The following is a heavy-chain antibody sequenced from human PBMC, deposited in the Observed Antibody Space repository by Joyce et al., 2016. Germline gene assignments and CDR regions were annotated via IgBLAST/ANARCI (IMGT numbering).Heavy chain of an antibody. Sequence: QVQLVQSGAEVKKPGPSVKVSCKASGYTFIGYYMHWVRQAPGQGLELRGWINPNSGDTNYEQNFQGRVTMTRDTAISTAHMELSSLRSDDTAVYYCARGSLDFLCGNNWFDPWGQGTLVTVSS. V-gene: IGHV1-2*02. J-gene: IGHJ5*02. D-gene: IGHD3-3*01. CDR2: INPNSGDT. CDR1: GYTFIGYY. CDR3: ARGSLDFLCGNNWFDP.